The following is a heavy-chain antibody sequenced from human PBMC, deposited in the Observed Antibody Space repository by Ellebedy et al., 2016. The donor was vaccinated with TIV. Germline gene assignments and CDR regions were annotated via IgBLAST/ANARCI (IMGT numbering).Heavy chain of an antibody. D-gene: IGHD3-16*01. Sequence: PGGSLRLSCAASGLTFSSHSMNWVRQAPGKGLEWVSCIGTTGNTVYYADSVKGRFTISRDNAMNSLYLEMNSLRDEDTAVYYCVKDLGGVLPSYGMDVWGQGTTVTVSS. J-gene: IGHJ6*02. CDR3: VKDLGGVLPSYGMDV. V-gene: IGHV3-48*02. CDR2: IGTTGNTV. CDR1: GLTFSSHS.